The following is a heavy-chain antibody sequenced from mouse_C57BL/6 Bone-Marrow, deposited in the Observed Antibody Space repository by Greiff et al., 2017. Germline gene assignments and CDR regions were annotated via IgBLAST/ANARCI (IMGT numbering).Heavy chain of an antibody. CDR2: IDPEDGDT. Sequence: EVQLKESGAELVRPGASVKLSCTASGFNIKDYYMHWVKQRPEQGLEWIGRIDPEDGDTEYAPKFPGKATMTADTSSNTAYLQLSSLTSEDTAVYYCTTSTLLLLRSRWYFDVWGTGTTVTVSS. CDR3: TTSTLLLLRSRWYFDV. V-gene: IGHV14-1*01. D-gene: IGHD1-1*01. J-gene: IGHJ1*03. CDR1: GFNIKDYY.